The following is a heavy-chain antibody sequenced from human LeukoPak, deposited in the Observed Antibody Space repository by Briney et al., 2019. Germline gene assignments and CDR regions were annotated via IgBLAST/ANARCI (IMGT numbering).Heavy chain of an antibody. CDR1: GYTFTGFY. CDR2: INLDSGVT. CDR3: ARDQGGHDY. Sequence: ASVKVSCKASGYTFTGFYMHWVRQAPGQGLQWMGWINLDSGVTDYAQEFQGRVTMTRDTSISTLFMELNNLRSDDTAMYYCARDQGGHDYWGQGTLVTVSS. V-gene: IGHV1-2*02. J-gene: IGHJ4*02. D-gene: IGHD2-15*01.